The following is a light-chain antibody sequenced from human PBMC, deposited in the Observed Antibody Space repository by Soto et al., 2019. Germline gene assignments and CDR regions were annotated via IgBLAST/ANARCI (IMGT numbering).Light chain of an antibody. Sequence: DIQMTQSPSSLSASVGDRVTIPCRASPATSNYLAWYQQKPGKVPKLLIYAASTFQSGVPSRSSGRGSGTDVALTISGRQPEDVAAYYPQKYNRFGTWAQGPKV. V-gene: IGKV1-27*01. CDR3: QKYNRFGT. J-gene: IGKJ1*01. CDR2: AAS. CDR1: PATSNY.